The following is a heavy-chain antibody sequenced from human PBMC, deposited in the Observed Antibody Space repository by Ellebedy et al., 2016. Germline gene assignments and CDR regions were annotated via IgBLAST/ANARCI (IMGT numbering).Heavy chain of an antibody. CDR3: ARGTREGHYDILNWFDP. D-gene: IGHD3-9*01. Sequence: ASVKVSXXASGYTFTGYYMHWVRQAPGQGLEWMGWISAYNGNTNYAQKFQGRVTITADESTSTAYMELSSLRSEDTAVYYCARGTREGHYDILNWFDPWGQGTLVTVSS. CDR1: GYTFTGYY. CDR2: ISAYNGNT. V-gene: IGHV1-18*04. J-gene: IGHJ5*02.